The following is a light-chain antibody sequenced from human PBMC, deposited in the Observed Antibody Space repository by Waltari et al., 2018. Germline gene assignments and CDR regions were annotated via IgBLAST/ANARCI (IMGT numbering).Light chain of an antibody. V-gene: IGLV3-21*02. J-gene: IGLJ1*01. CDR2: DDI. Sequence: SFVLTQPPSVSVAPGPTARITCGGNHIAMRRINWYQQKPGQAPVLVVYDDIIRPSGIPERLSGSKSGNTATLSITRVEAVDEADYYCQIWDTLSHHFVFGAGTKVTVL. CDR1: HIAMRR. CDR3: QIWDTLSHHFV.